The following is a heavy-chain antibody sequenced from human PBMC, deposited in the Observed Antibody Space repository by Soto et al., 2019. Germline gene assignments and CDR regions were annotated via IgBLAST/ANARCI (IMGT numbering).Heavy chain of an antibody. CDR1: EFADSSNY. Sequence: PGGSVRQTGAASEFADSSNYMSWVHQAPGKGLEWVSVIYSGGSTYYADSVKGRFTISRDNSKNTLYLQMNSLRAEDTAVYYCAREPGDSGRHYGMDVWGKGTTVTVSS. V-gene: IGHV3-66*01. D-gene: IGHD3-10*01. CDR2: IYSGGST. J-gene: IGHJ6*04. CDR3: AREPGDSGRHYGMDV.